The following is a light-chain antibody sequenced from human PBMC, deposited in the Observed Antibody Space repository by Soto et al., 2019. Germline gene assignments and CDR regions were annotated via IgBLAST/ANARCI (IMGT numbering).Light chain of an antibody. V-gene: IGLV2-14*01. CDR2: EVT. Sequence: QYVLTQPASVSGSPGQSITICCTGTSSDVGTYNYVSWYQQHPGKAPKVMIYEVTYPPSGVSNRFSGSKSGNTASLTISGLQAEDEAEYYCSSYTGSSTLYVFGTWTKVTVL. J-gene: IGLJ1*01. CDR1: SSDVGTYNY. CDR3: SSYTGSSTLYV.